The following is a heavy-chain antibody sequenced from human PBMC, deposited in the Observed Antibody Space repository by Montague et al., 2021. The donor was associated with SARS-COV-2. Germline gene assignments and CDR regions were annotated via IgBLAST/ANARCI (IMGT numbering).Heavy chain of an antibody. Sequence: SETLSLTCTVSGGSISSSCYYWGWIREPPGKGLEWIGYIYYSGSTNSSPSLKSRVTISVATSKYQFSLKLSSVTAADAAVYYCAGGFDYWGQGTLVTVSS. CDR1: GGSISSSCYY. CDR3: AGGFDY. CDR2: IYYSGST. J-gene: IGHJ4*02. V-gene: IGHV4-61*05.